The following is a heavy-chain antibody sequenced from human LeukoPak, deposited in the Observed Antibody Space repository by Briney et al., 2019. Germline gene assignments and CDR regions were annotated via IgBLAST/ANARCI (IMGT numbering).Heavy chain of an antibody. J-gene: IGHJ4*02. Sequence: GGSLRLSCAASGFTFSTYWMHWVRQAPGKGLVWVSRTNADGSSTSYADSVKGRYTISRDNAKNTLYLQMNSLRADDTAVYYCARGGLEPVDYWGQGTLVTVSS. CDR1: GFTFSTYW. CDR2: TNADGSST. CDR3: ARGGLEPVDY. D-gene: IGHD1-1*01. V-gene: IGHV3-74*01.